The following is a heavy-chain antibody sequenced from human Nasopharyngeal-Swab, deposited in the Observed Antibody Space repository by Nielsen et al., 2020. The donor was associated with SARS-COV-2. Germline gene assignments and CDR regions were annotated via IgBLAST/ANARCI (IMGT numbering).Heavy chain of an antibody. D-gene: IGHD3-22*01. CDR1: GYTFTSYG. J-gene: IGHJ6*02. Sequence: ASVKVSCKASGYTFTSYGISWVRQAPGQGLEWMGWISAYNGKTNYAQKLQGRVTMTTDTSTSTAYMELRSLRSDDTAVYYCAREPYYYYDSSGYYHTFGMDVWGQGTTVTVSS. V-gene: IGHV1-18*01. CDR3: AREPYYYYDSSGYYHTFGMDV. CDR2: ISAYNGKT.